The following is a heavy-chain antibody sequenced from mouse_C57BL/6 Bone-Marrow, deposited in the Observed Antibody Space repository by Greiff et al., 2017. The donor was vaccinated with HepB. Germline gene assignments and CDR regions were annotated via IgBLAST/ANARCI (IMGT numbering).Heavy chain of an antibody. CDR3: ARGYYGSSYKFAY. V-gene: IGHV1-7*01. CDR2: INPSSGYT. J-gene: IGHJ3*01. CDR1: GYTFTSYW. D-gene: IGHD1-1*01. Sequence: QVQLQQSGAELAKPGASVKLSCKASGYTFTSYWMHWVKQRPGQGLEWIGYINPSSGYTKYNQKFKDKATLTADKSSSTAYMQLSSLTSEDSAVYYCARGYYGSSYKFAYWGQGTLVTVSA.